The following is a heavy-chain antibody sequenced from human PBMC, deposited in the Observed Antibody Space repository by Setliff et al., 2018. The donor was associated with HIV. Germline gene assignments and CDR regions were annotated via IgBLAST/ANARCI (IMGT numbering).Heavy chain of an antibody. J-gene: IGHJ4*02. CDR3: ARETSVATWGHQCDY. V-gene: IGHV3-48*03. Sequence: GGSLRLSCTASGFTFSGYEMNWVRQAPGKGLEWVSYISSSGNTVYYADSVKGRFAISRDNAKNSLYLQMNSLRGEDTASYYCARETSVATWGHQCDYWGQGTLVTVSS. D-gene: IGHD7-27*01. CDR1: GFTFSGYE. CDR2: ISSSGNTV.